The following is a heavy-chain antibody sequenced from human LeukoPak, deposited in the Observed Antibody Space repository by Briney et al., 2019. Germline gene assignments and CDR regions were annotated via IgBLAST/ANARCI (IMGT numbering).Heavy chain of an antibody. CDR2: IYSGGST. V-gene: IGHV3-66*01. J-gene: IGHJ5*02. Sequence: GGSLRLSCAASGFTVSSNYMSWVRQAPGKGPEWVSVIYSGGSTYYADSVKGRFTISRDNSKNTLYLQMNSLRAEDTAVYYCASRVVVLSSIGNWFDPWGQGTLVTVSS. D-gene: IGHD2-15*01. CDR3: ASRVVVLSSIGNWFDP. CDR1: GFTVSSNY.